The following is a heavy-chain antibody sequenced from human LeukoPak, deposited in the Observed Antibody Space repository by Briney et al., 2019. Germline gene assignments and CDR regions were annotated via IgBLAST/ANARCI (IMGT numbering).Heavy chain of an antibody. CDR3: ARDTSPRIAAIYYDAFDI. D-gene: IGHD6-13*01. V-gene: IGHV3-7*01. CDR2: IIQDGSYQ. CDR1: GFAFSTYC. Sequence: GGSLRLSCAASGFAFSTYCMTWLRQAPGKGLEWVAEIIQDGSYQYYVDSVKGRFTISRDNAKNSLYLEMSSLRGEDTALYYCARDTSPRIAAIYYDAFDIWGQGTMVTVSS. J-gene: IGHJ3*02.